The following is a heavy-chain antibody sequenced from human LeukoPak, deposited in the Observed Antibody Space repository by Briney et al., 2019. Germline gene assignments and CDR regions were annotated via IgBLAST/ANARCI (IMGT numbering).Heavy chain of an antibody. V-gene: IGHV4-4*02. D-gene: IGHD3-10*01. CDR3: ARATTDYYGSGESFDI. J-gene: IGHJ3*02. Sequence: SGTLSLTCAVSGGSIRSSNWWSWVRQPPGKGLEWIGEIYHSGSTNYNPSLKSRVTISVDKSKNQFSLKLSSVTAADTAVYYCARATTDYYGSGESFDIWGQGTMVTVSS. CDR2: IYHSGST. CDR1: GGSIRSSNW.